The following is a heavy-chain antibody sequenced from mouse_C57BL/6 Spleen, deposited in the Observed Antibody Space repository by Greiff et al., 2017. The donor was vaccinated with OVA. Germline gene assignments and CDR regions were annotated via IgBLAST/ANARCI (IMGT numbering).Heavy chain of an antibody. CDR2: INPSSGYT. Sequence: QVQLKESGADLARPGASVKMSCKASGYTFTSYTMHWVKQRPGQGLEWIGYINPSSGYTKYNQKFKDKATLTADKSSSTAYMQLSSLTSEDSAVYYCARSGPDYWGQGTTLTVSS. CDR3: ARSGPDY. V-gene: IGHV1-4*01. J-gene: IGHJ2*01. D-gene: IGHD3-2*02. CDR1: GYTFTSYT.